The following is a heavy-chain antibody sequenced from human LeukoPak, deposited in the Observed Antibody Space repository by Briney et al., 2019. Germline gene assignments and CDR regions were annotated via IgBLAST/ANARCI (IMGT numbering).Heavy chain of an antibody. D-gene: IGHD2-15*01. J-gene: IGHJ4*02. Sequence: GGSLRLSCAASGFTFSSYGMHWVRQAPGKGLEWVAFVRYDGSNKYYADSVKGRFTISRDNSKNTLYLQMNSLRAEDTAVYYCARDQCSGGSCYANYWGQGTLVTVSS. CDR1: GFTFSSYG. CDR2: VRYDGSNK. V-gene: IGHV3-30*02. CDR3: ARDQCSGGSCYANY.